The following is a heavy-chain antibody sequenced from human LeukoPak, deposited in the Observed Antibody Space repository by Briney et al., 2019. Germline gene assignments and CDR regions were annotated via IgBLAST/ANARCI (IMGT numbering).Heavy chain of an antibody. CDR3: ARDSAGNDY. CDR2: IKQDGSEK. CDR1: GFTFSRYW. V-gene: IGHV3-7*01. J-gene: IGHJ4*02. Sequence: PGGSLRLSCAASGFTFSRYWMHWVRQAPGKGLEWVANIKQDGSEKYYVDSVKGRFTISRDNAKNSLYLQMNSLRAEDTAMYYCARDSAGNDYWGQGTLVTVSS. D-gene: IGHD6-13*01.